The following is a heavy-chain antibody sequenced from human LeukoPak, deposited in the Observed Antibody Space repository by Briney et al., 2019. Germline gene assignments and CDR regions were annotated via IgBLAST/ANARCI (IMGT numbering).Heavy chain of an antibody. CDR3: AIGSVEMATICNY. D-gene: IGHD5-24*01. V-gene: IGHV1-69*05. CDR1: GGTLSSYA. CDR2: IIPIFGTA. J-gene: IGHJ4*02. Sequence: SVKVSCKASGGTLSSYAINWVRQAPGQGLEWMGGIIPIFGTANYAQKFQGRVTITTDESTSTAYMELSSLRSEDTAVYYCAIGSVEMATICNYWGQGTLVTVSS.